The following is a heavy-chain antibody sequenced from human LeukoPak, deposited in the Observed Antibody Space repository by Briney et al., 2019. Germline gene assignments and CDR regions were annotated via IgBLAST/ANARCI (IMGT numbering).Heavy chain of an antibody. Sequence: PSETLSLTCTVSGGSISSSSYYWGWIRQPPGKGLEWIGSIYYSGSTYYNPSLKSRVTISVDTSKNQFSLKLSSVTAADTAVYYCARQVWDYTSYGPYWYFDLWGRGTLVTVSS. CDR1: GGSISSSSYY. CDR3: ARQVWDYTSYGPYWYFDL. D-gene: IGHD3-3*01. CDR2: IYYSGST. J-gene: IGHJ2*01. V-gene: IGHV4-39*01.